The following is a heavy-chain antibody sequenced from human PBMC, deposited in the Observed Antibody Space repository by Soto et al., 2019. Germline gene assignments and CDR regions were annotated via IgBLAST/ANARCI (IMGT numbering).Heavy chain of an antibody. CDR3: ARRQTSGYNRYFDS. CDR2: TIPTFGAG. CDR1: GGTFSSNP. Sequence: VASVKVSCKASGGTFSSNPISWMRQAPGQGLEWMGGTIPTFGAGSYAQRFQGRLTITADKSTNTAYMELSSLRPEDTAVYYCARRQTSGYNRYFDSWGQGTLVTSPQ. J-gene: IGHJ4*02. D-gene: IGHD5-12*01. V-gene: IGHV1-69*06.